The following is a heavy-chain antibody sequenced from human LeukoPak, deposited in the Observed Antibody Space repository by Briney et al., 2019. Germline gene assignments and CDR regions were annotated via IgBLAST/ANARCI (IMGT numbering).Heavy chain of an antibody. V-gene: IGHV3-7*01. CDR2: IKEDGSEK. J-gene: IGHJ4*02. CDR3: ARNARGPGDY. D-gene: IGHD2-2*01. CDR1: GLTFSTYW. Sequence: GGSLRLSCAASGLTFSTYWMNWVRQAPGKGLEWVANIKEDGSEKYYVDSVKGRFTISRDNAENSVYLQMNSLRAEDTAIYYCARNARGPGDYWGQGTVVTVSS.